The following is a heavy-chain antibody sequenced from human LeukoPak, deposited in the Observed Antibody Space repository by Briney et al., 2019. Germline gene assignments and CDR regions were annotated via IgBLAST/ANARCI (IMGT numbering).Heavy chain of an antibody. V-gene: IGHV3-30*03. D-gene: IGHD3-22*01. CDR2: ISYDGSNK. J-gene: IGHJ4*02. CDR1: DFTFSSYG. Sequence: GGSLRLSCAASDFTFSSYGMHWVRQAPGKGLEWVSFISYDGSNKYYADSVKGRFTISRDSSKNTLYLQMNSLRTEDTAVYYCTTDNHSDSSTIYQGHYFDYWGQGALVTVSS. CDR3: TTDNHSDSSTIYQGHYFDY.